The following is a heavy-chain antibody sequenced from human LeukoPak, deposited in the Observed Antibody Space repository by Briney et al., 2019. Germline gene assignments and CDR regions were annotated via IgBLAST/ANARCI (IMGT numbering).Heavy chain of an antibody. CDR1: GSYW. J-gene: IGHJ4*02. D-gene: IGHD5-18*01. CDR3: ARQLWPLFDY. CDR2: INSDGSIT. V-gene: IGHV3-74*01. Sequence: GGSLRLSCAASGSYWMHWVRQAPGKGLEWVSRINSDGSITTYADSVEGRFSISRDNAKNTLYLQMNSLRVEDTAVYYCARQLWPLFDYWGQGTLVTVSS.